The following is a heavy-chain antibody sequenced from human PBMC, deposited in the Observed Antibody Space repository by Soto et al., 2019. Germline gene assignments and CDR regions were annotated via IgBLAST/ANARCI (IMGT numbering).Heavy chain of an antibody. CDR1: GGSFSGYY. CDR3: ARGRTLITGTSFDY. V-gene: IGHV4-34*01. D-gene: IGHD1-20*01. Sequence: QVQLQQWGAGLLKPSETLSLTCAVYGGSFSGYYWTWIRQPPGKGLEWIGEINHSRSTNYKPSLTSRVTISVDTSKNQLSLKMSSVPAADTAVYYCARGRTLITGTSFDYWGQGTLVTVSS. J-gene: IGHJ4*02. CDR2: INHSRST.